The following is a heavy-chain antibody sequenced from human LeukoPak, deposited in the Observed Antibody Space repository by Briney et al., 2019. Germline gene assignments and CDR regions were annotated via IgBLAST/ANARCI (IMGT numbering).Heavy chain of an antibody. J-gene: IGHJ4*02. CDR1: GGSISSSSYY. CDR3: ARSTQWLVPLSI. Sequence: KPSETLSLTCTVSGGSISSSSYYWGWTRQPPGKGLEWIGSIYYSGSTYYNPSLKSRVTISVDTSKNQFSLKLSSVTAADTAVYYCARSTQWLVPLSIWGQGTLVTVSS. V-gene: IGHV4-39*01. CDR2: IYYSGST. D-gene: IGHD6-19*01.